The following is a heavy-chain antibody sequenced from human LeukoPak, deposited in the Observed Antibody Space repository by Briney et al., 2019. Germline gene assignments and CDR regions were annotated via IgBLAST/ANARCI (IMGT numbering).Heavy chain of an antibody. Sequence: ASVKVSCKASGYTFTSYHMHWVRQAPGQGLEWMGIINPSGGSTSYAQKFQGRVTMTRDMSTSTVYMELSSLRSEDTAVYYCARCRLKLYNWNDVVAFDIWGQGTMVTVSS. CDR2: INPSGGST. CDR3: ARCRLKLYNWNDVVAFDI. J-gene: IGHJ3*02. D-gene: IGHD1-20*01. CDR1: GYTFTSYH. V-gene: IGHV1-46*01.